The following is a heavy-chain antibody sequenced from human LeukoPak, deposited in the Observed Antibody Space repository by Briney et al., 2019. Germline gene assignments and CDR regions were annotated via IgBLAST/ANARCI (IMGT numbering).Heavy chain of an antibody. D-gene: IGHD1-14*01. Sequence: GASVKVSCKASGFTFSNSAMQWVRRARGQRLEWIGWIVVGSGNTDYAQKFQERVTMTRDMSTGTAYMELTSLRSEDTAVYYCAADNQQIAVWGQGTLVTVSS. J-gene: IGHJ4*02. CDR3: AADNQQIAV. CDR1: GFTFSNSA. CDR2: IVVGSGNT. V-gene: IGHV1-58*02.